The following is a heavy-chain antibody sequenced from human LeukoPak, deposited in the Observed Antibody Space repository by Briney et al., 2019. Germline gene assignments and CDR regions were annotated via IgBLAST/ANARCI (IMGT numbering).Heavy chain of an antibody. J-gene: IGHJ5*02. CDR3: ARGMVQYNWFDP. D-gene: IGHD2-8*01. Sequence: SETLSLTCTVSGVSVSSGSYYWNWIRQPPGKGLEWIGYIYYSGSTNYNPSLKSRVTISVDTSKNQFSLKLSSVTAADTAVYYCARGMVQYNWFDPWGQGTLVTVSS. V-gene: IGHV4-61*01. CDR2: IYYSGST. CDR1: GVSVSSGSYY.